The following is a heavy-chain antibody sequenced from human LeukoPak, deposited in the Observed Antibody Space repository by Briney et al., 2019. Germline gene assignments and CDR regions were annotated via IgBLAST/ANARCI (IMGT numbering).Heavy chain of an antibody. CDR3: ARDGPERSMVTGYAFDI. CDR1: GGSMNSYY. V-gene: IGHV4-59*01. J-gene: IGHJ3*02. D-gene: IGHD5-18*01. CDR2: IYYSGST. Sequence: SETLSLTCSVSGGSMNSYYWSWIRQSPGKGLEWIGYIYYSGSTNYNPSLKSRVTISVDTSKNQFSLKLSSVTAADTAVYYCARDGPERSMVTGYAFDIWGQGTMVTVPS.